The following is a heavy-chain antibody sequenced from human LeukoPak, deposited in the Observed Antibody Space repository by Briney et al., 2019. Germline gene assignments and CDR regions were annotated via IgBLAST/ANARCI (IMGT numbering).Heavy chain of an antibody. V-gene: IGHV3-30*18. CDR3: AKVPSRGSSWYDY. CDR2: ISYDGSNK. D-gene: IGHD6-13*01. J-gene: IGHJ4*02. CDR1: GFTFSSYG. Sequence: GGSLRLSCAASGFTFSSYGMHWVRQAPGKGLEWVAVISYDGSNKYYADSVKGRFTISRDNSKNTLYLQMNSLRAEDTAVYYCAKVPSRGSSWYDYWGQGTLVTVSS.